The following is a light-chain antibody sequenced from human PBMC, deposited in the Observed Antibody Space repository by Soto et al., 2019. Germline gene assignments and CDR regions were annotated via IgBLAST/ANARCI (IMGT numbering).Light chain of an antibody. CDR1: QSVSSH. CDR3: QQRSNWPPWT. V-gene: IGKV3-11*01. Sequence: EIVLTQSPATLSLSPGERATLSCRASQSVSSHLAWYQQKPGQAPRLLIYDASNRATGIPARFSGSGSGTDFTFTISSLEPEDFAVYYCQQRSNWPPWTFGQGTKVDIK. CDR2: DAS. J-gene: IGKJ1*01.